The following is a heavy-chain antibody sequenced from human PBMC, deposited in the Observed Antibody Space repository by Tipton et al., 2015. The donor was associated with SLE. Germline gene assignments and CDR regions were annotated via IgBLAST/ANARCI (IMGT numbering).Heavy chain of an antibody. CDR2: IFYSGSP. J-gene: IGHJ4*02. V-gene: IGHV4-39*01. CDR1: NGSISSSNYY. CDR3: ARHARWFSSSWSNFDY. Sequence: LRLSCTVSNGSISSSNYYWGWIRQPPGKGLEWIGSIFYSGSPYYNPSLKSRVTMSVDTSKNQFSLNLNSVTAADTAVYYCARHARWFSSSWSNFDYWGQGTLVTVSS. D-gene: IGHD6-13*01.